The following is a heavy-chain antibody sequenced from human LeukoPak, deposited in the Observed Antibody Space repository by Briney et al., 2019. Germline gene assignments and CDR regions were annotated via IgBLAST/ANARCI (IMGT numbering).Heavy chain of an antibody. V-gene: IGHV3-21*01. Sequence: GGSLRLSCAVSGFAFSNYNMNWVRQAPGKGLEWVASIRSSSGHIHYADSVKGRFTISRDNAKNSLYLQMNSLRAEDTAVYYCARGAYTYEFWGQGTLVTVSS. CDR3: ARGAYTYEF. D-gene: IGHD5-18*01. J-gene: IGHJ4*02. CDR2: IRSSSGHI. CDR1: GFAFSNYN.